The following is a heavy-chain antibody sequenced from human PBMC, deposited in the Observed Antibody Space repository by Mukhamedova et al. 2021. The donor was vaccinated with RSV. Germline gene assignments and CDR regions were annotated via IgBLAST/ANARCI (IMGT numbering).Heavy chain of an antibody. CDR2: ISYDGSNK. D-gene: IGHD1-26*01. J-gene: IGHJ4*02. Sequence: SYAMHWVRQAPGKWLEWVAVISYDGSNKYYADSVKGRFTISRDNSKNTLYLQMNSLRAEDTAVYYCASSAADEDPSYFDYWGQGT. CDR1: SYA. CDR3: ASSAADEDPSYFDY. V-gene: IGHV3-30*04.